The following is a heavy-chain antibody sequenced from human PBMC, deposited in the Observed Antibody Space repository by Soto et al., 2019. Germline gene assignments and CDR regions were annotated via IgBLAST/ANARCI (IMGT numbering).Heavy chain of an antibody. Sequence: GGSLRLSCAASGFTFSDHYMDWVRQAPGKGLEWVGRSRNKANSYTTEYAASVKGRFTISRDDSKNSLYLQMSSLKTEDTAVYFCSRDQSGRQNYFSYYMDVWGKGTTVTVSS. CDR1: GFTFSDHY. CDR2: SRNKANSYTT. J-gene: IGHJ6*03. CDR3: SRDQSGRQNYFSYYMDV. V-gene: IGHV3-72*01. D-gene: IGHD3-10*01.